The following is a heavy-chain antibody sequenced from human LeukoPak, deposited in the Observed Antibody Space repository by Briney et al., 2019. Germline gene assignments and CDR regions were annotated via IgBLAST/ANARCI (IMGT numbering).Heavy chain of an antibody. CDR3: ARQGGEYYHYGSGSYGDN. D-gene: IGHD3-10*01. CDR2: MNPNSGNT. Sequence: ASVKVSCKASGYTFTSYDINWVRQATGQGLEWMGWMNPNSGNTGYAQKFQGRVTMTEDTSTDTAYMELSSLRSEDTAVYYCARQGGEYYHYGSGSYGDNWGQGTLVTVSS. J-gene: IGHJ4*02. V-gene: IGHV1-8*01. CDR1: GYTFTSYD.